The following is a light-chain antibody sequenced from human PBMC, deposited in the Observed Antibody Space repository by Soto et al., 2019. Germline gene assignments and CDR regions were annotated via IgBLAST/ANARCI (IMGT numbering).Light chain of an antibody. CDR1: QSVSSSY. Sequence: EIVLTQSPGTLSLSPGERATLSCRASQSVSSSYLAWYHQKPDQAPRLLIYGASSRATGIPDRFSGSGSGTDFTLTISRLEPADFAVYYCQQYGSSPPAFGQGTKVEI. V-gene: IGKV3-20*01. J-gene: IGKJ1*01. CDR2: GAS. CDR3: QQYGSSPPA.